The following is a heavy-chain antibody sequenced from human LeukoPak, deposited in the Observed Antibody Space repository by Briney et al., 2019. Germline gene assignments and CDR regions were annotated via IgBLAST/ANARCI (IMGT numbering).Heavy chain of an antibody. CDR2: IGTAGDP. J-gene: IGHJ4*02. CDR1: GFTFSSYD. Sequence: GGSLRLSCAASGFTFSSYDMHWVRQAAGKGLEWVSAIGTAGDPYYPGSVKGRFTISRENAKNSLYLQMNSLRAGDTAVYYCARGGAVAGTYYFDYWGQGTLVTVSS. CDR3: ARGGAVAGTYYFDY. D-gene: IGHD6-19*01. V-gene: IGHV3-13*05.